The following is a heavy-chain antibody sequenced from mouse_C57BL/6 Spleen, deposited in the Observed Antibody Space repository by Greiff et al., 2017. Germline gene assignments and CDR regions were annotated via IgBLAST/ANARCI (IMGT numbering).Heavy chain of an antibody. V-gene: IGHV1-50*01. D-gene: IGHD6-1*01. CDR1: GYTFTSYW. J-gene: IGHJ2*01. Sequence: QVQLQQPGAELVKPGASVKLSCKASGYTFTSYWMPWVKQRPGQGLEWIGEIDPSDSYTNYNQKFKGKATLTVDTSSSTAYMQLSSLTSEDSVVYYCARKTLSPEDYFDYWGQGTTLTVAS. CDR2: IDPSDSYT. CDR3: ARKTLSPEDYFDY.